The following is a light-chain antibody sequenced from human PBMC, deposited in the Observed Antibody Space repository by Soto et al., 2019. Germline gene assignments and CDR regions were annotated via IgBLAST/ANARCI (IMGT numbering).Light chain of an antibody. CDR2: RNN. J-gene: IGLJ2*01. CDR3: AAWDDRLSGPV. V-gene: IGLV1-47*01. CDR1: SSNIGSNY. Sequence: QSVLTQPPSASGTPGQKVTISCSGSSSNIGSNYVYWYQQLPGTAPKLLIYRNNQRPSGVPDRFSGSKSGTSASLVISGLRSEDEADYYCAAWDDRLSGPVFGGGTKLTVL.